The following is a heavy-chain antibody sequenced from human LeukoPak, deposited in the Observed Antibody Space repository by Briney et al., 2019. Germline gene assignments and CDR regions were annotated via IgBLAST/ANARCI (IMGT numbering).Heavy chain of an antibody. CDR3: AKGSSGWYGEGDY. CDR1: GFTFSSYA. Sequence: GGSLRLSCAASGFTFSSYAMSWVRQAPGKGLEWVSAISGSGGSTYYADSVKGRFTISRDNSKNTLYLQMNSLRVEDTAVYYCAKGSSGWYGEGDYWGQGTLVTVSS. V-gene: IGHV3-23*01. J-gene: IGHJ4*02. CDR2: ISGSGGST. D-gene: IGHD6-19*01.